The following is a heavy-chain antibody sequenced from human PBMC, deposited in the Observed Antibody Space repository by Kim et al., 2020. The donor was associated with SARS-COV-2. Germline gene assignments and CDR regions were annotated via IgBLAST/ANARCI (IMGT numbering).Heavy chain of an antibody. J-gene: IGHJ5*02. D-gene: IGHD3-22*01. Sequence: SETLSLTCVVSGASISSSSCWSWVRQPPGKGLEWIGEVDHSGTTSYNASLKSRVTISVDKSKNQFSLRLNSVSAADTAVYYCARGVSSGWTLRAWFDPWGQGTLVTVSP. CDR1: GASISSSSC. CDR2: VDHSGTT. V-gene: IGHV4-4*02. CDR3: ARGVSSGWTLRAWFDP.